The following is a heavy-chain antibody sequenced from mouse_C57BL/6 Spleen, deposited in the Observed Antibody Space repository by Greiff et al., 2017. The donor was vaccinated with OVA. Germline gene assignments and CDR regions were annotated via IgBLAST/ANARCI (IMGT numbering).Heavy chain of an antibody. D-gene: IGHD2-3*01. CDR1: GYAFTNYL. CDR3: ARNDDGYSWFAY. J-gene: IGHJ3*01. V-gene: IGHV1-54*01. Sequence: VQLVESGAELVRPGTSVKVSCKASGYAFTNYLIEWVKQRPGQGLEWIGVINPGSGGTNYNEKFKGKATLTADKSSSTAYMQLSSLTSEDSAVYFCARNDDGYSWFAYWGQGTLVTVSA. CDR2: INPGSGGT.